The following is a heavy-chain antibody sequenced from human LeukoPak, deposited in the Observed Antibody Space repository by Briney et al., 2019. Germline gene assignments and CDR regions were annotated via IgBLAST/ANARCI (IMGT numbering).Heavy chain of an antibody. CDR1: GGSISSSNYY. V-gene: IGHV4-39*01. D-gene: IGHD2-15*01. CDR2: IYYSGST. J-gene: IGHJ4*02. CDR3: ARLLGDCSGGSCYFFDY. Sequence: PSETLSLTCTVSGGSISSSNYYWGWTRQPPGKGLEWIGNIYYSGSTYYNPSLKSRVAISVDTSKNQLSLKLSSVTAADTAVYYCARLLGDCSGGSCYFFDYWGQGTLVTVSS.